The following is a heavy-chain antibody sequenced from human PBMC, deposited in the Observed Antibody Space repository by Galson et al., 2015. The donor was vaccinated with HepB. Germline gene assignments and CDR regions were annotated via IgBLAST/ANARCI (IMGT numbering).Heavy chain of an antibody. CDR2: TYYRSTWYH. V-gene: IGHV6-1*01. D-gene: IGHD3-22*01. Sequence: CAISGDSVSSNSAAWNWIRQSPSRGLEWLARTYYRSTWYHDYAVSLKSRMTINPDTPKNQFSVRLRSVTAADTAVYYCATITMEAVVINPWGQGTLVTVSS. CDR3: ATITMEAVVINP. J-gene: IGHJ4*02. CDR1: GDSVSSNSAA.